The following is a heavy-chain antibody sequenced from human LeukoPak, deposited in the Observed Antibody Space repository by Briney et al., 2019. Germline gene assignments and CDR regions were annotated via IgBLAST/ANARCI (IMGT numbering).Heavy chain of an antibody. D-gene: IGHD2-2*01. J-gene: IGHJ4*02. CDR1: GYTFTSYG. Sequence: GASVKVSCKASGYTFTSYGISWVRQAPGQGLQWMGWINPNTGGTNYAQKFQGRVTMSRDTSITTAYMELSSLISDDTAVYYCARDSCSLSSCPFFGYWGQGILVTVSS. CDR2: INPNTGGT. CDR3: ARDSCSLSSCPFFGY. V-gene: IGHV1-2*02.